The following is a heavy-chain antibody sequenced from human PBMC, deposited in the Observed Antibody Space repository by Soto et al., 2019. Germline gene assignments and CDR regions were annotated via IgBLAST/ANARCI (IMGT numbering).Heavy chain of an antibody. J-gene: IGHJ4*02. CDR1: GFSFSSYA. CDR2: ISARGGSL. CDR3: XKXSIEYSASVDN. Sequence: EVQLLESGGGLVQPGGSLRLSCAASGFSFSSYAMVWVRQAPGKGLEWVSVISARGGSLYFADSVKGRFTISRDNSKNVLSXEMXSXRXXXXAXXXXXKXSIEYSASVDNWGQGTLVVVSS. V-gene: IGHV3-23*01. D-gene: IGHD5-12*01.